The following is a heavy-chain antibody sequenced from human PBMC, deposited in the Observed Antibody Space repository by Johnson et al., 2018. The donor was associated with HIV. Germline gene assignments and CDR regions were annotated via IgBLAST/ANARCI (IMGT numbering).Heavy chain of an antibody. Sequence: QVLLVESGGGLVKPGGSLRLSCAASGFTFSNAWMSWVRQAPGKGLEWVSYISSSGSTIYYADSVKGRFTISRDNSKNTLFLHMNSLRAEDTAVYYCARGRGALDIWGQGTKVTVSS. V-gene: IGHV3-11*01. D-gene: IGHD3-16*01. CDR2: ISSSGSTI. J-gene: IGHJ3*02. CDR1: GFTFSNAW. CDR3: ARGRGALDI.